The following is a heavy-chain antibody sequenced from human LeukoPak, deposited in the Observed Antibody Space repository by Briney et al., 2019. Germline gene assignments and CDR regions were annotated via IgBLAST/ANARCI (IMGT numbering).Heavy chain of an antibody. CDR2: IIPIFGTA. Sequence: VASVKVSCKASGGTFSSYAISWVRQAPGQGLEWMGGIIPIFGTAIYAQKFQGRVTITTDESTSTAYMELSSLRSEDTAVYYCARDNYAGANWFDPWGQGTLVTVSS. D-gene: IGHD1-7*01. V-gene: IGHV1-69*05. CDR1: GGTFSSYA. CDR3: ARDNYAGANWFDP. J-gene: IGHJ5*02.